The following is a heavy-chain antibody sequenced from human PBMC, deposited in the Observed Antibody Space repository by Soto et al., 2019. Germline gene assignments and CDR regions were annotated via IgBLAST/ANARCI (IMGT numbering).Heavy chain of an antibody. CDR2: ISGGGGTT. V-gene: IGHV3-23*01. CDR1: GFTFSSHV. CDR3: ARCPRAPPPHDVGMVV. J-gene: IGHJ6*02. Sequence: EVQLLESGGGLVQPGGSLRLSCAASGFTFSSHVMNWVRQAPGKGLEWVAAISGGGGTTFYGDSVEGRFTMSRDNSKKSLFLQMKSLRAEDTAVYDCARCPRAPPPHDVGMVVWGQGITVTVSS. D-gene: IGHD1-1*01.